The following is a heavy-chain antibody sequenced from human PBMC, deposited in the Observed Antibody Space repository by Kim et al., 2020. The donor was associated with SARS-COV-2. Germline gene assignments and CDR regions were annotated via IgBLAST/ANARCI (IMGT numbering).Heavy chain of an antibody. Sequence: SETLSLTCTVSGGSISSGGYYWSWIRQHPGKGLEWIGYIYYSGSTYYNPSLKSRVTISVDTSKNQFSLKLSSVTAADTAVYYCARDRRGGGSPHLDYWGPGNLVTVSS. CDR2: IYYSGST. J-gene: IGHJ4*02. V-gene: IGHV4-31*03. D-gene: IGHD3-10*01. CDR3: ARDRRGGGSPHLDY. CDR1: GGSISSGGYY.